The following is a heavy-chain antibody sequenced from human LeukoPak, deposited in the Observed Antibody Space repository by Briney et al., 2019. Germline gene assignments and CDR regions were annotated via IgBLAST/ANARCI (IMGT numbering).Heavy chain of an antibody. CDR2: INPNSGGT. D-gene: IGHD6-13*01. Sequence: ASVKVSCKASGYTFTSYYMHWVRQAPGQGLEWMGWINPNSGGTNYAQKFQGRVTMTRDTSISTAYMELSRLRSDDTAVYYCARGRIAAAGTVDYWGQGTLVTVSS. V-gene: IGHV1-2*02. J-gene: IGHJ4*02. CDR1: GYTFTSYY. CDR3: ARGRIAAAGTVDY.